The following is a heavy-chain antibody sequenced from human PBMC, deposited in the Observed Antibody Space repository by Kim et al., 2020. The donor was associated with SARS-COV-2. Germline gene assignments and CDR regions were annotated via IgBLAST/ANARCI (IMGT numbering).Heavy chain of an antibody. D-gene: IGHD2-21*02. CDR1: GFTFSSYA. J-gene: IGHJ4*02. CDR3: AREGTRLWYGGNSGTLDY. V-gene: IGHV3-30*04. CDR2: ISYDGSNK. Sequence: GGSLRLSCAASGFTFSSYAMHWVRQAPGKGLEWVAVISYDGSNKYYVDSVKGRFTISRDNSKNTLYLQMNSLRAEDTAVYYCAREGTRLWYGGNSGTLDYWGQGTLVTVSS.